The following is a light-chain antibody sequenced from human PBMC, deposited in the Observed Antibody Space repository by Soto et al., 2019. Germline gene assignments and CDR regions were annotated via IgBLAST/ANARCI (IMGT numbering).Light chain of an antibody. V-gene: IGKV3-15*01. Sequence: EIQMTQSPATLSASPGDSATISCRASRNVDTELAWYQQKPGQAPKLLVFATSARATGVPARFRGSRSGTDVTLTISSLQPEDSAASYCRQHYNRSPRTFGQGTKVEI. CDR2: ATS. CDR1: RNVDTE. J-gene: IGKJ1*01. CDR3: RQHYNRSPRT.